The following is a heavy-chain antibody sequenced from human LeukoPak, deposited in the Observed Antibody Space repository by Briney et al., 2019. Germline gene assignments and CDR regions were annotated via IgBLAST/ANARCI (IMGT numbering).Heavy chain of an antibody. CDR3: AREGGTTDAFDI. Sequence: SETLSLTCTVSDGSISSYYWSWIRQPPGKGLEWIGYIYYSGSTNYNPSLKSRVTISVDTSKNQFSLKLSSVTAADTAVYYCAREGGTTDAFDIWGQGTMVTVSS. D-gene: IGHD1-1*01. CDR1: DGSISSYY. V-gene: IGHV4-59*01. CDR2: IYYSGST. J-gene: IGHJ3*02.